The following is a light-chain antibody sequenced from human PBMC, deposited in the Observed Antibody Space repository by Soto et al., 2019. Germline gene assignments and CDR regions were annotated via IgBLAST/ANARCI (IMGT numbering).Light chain of an antibody. Sequence: QSALTQPHSVSGSPGQSVTISCTGPSNDVGGYNYVSWYQHHPGKAPKLMIYDVNKRPSGVPDRFSGSKSGNTASLTISGLQAEDEADYYCCSYACSYDVFGTGTKLTVL. J-gene: IGLJ1*01. CDR1: SNDVGGYNY. CDR2: DVN. V-gene: IGLV2-11*01. CDR3: CSYACSYDV.